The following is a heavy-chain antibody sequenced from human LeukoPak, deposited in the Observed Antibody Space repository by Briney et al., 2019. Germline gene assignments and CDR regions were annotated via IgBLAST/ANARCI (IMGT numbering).Heavy chain of an antibody. CDR1: GYSFTSYW. V-gene: IGHV5-51*01. D-gene: IGHD2-2*01. Sequence: GESLKISCKGSGYSFTSYWIGWVRQMPGKGLEWMGIIYPGDSGTRYSPSFQGQVTISADKSISTAYLQWSSLKASDTAMYYCARWGGEDIVVVPASGYWFDPWGQGTLVTVSS. CDR2: IYPGDSGT. CDR3: ARWGGEDIVVVPASGYWFDP. J-gene: IGHJ5*02.